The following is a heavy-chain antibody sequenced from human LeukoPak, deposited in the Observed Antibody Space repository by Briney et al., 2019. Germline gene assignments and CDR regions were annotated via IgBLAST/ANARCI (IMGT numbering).Heavy chain of an antibody. J-gene: IGHJ4*02. CDR2: IYYSRST. CDR3: AREEKEMATSPFDY. D-gene: IGHD5-24*01. Sequence: KPSQTLSLTCTVSGGSISSGGYYWSWIRQHPGKGLEWIGYIYYSRSTYYNPSLKSRVTISVDTSKNQFSLKLSSVTAADTAVYYCAREEKEMATSPFDYWGQGTLVTVSS. CDR1: GGSISSGGYY. V-gene: IGHV4-31*03.